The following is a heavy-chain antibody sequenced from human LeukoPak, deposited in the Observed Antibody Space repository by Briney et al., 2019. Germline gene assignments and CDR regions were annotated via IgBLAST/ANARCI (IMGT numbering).Heavy chain of an antibody. J-gene: IGHJ4*02. CDR2: ISGSGGST. CDR1: GFTFSSYA. V-gene: IGHV3-23*01. D-gene: IGHD6-19*01. Sequence: GGFLRLSCAASGFTFSSYAMSWVRQAPGKGLEWVSAISGSGGSTYYADSVKGRFTISRDNSKNTLYLQMNSLRAEDTAVYYCAKDRAPFEEQWLPSVDYWGQGTLVTVSS. CDR3: AKDRAPFEEQWLPSVDY.